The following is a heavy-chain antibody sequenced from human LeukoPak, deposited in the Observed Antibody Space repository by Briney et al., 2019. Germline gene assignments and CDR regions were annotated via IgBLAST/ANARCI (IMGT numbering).Heavy chain of an antibody. D-gene: IGHD1-26*01. CDR1: GYTFTSYG. J-gene: IGHJ3*02. V-gene: IGHV1-18*01. CDR2: ISAYNGNT. Sequence: GASVKVSCKASGYTFTSYGISWVRQAPGQGLEWVGWISAYNGNTNYAQKLQGRVTMTTDTSTSTAYMELRSLRSDDTAVYYCARDYSGSYGSHDAFDIWGQGTMVTVSS. CDR3: ARDYSGSYGSHDAFDI.